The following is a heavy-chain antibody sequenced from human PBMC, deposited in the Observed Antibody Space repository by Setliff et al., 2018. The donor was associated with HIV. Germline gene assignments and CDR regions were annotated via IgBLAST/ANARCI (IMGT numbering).Heavy chain of an antibody. D-gene: IGHD5-18*01. CDR2: IYHSGST. J-gene: IGHJ6*02. Sequence: SETLSLTCTVSGYSISSGYYWGWIRQPPGKGLEWIGSIYHSGSTSYNPSLKSRVAISVDPSKSQFSLKMTSVTAADTAVYYCARGLSVYSYANVYYYHGMDVWGQGTTVTVSS. CDR1: GYSISSGYY. CDR3: ARGLSVYSYANVYYYHGMDV. V-gene: IGHV4-38-2*02.